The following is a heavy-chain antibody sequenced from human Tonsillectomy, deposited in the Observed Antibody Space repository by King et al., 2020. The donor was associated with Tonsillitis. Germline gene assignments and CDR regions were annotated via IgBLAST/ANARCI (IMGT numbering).Heavy chain of an antibody. CDR3: ARSYYDSRGYFDY. D-gene: IGHD3-22*01. Sequence: QLVQSGAEVKKPGAAVKISCKASGYTLTNYYMHWVRQAPGQGLEWMGIINPSSGSTNYAQNFQGRVTMTRDTSTSTVYMELNSLRSEDPAVYYCARSYYDSRGYFDYWGQGTVVSVPS. J-gene: IGHJ4*02. CDR2: INPSSGST. CDR1: GYTLTNYY. V-gene: IGHV1-46*03.